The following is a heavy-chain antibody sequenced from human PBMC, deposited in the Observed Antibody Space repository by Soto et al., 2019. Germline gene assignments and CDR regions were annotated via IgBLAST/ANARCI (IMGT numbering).Heavy chain of an antibody. CDR2: IISSGGST. J-gene: IGHJ4*02. V-gene: IGHV3-23*01. Sequence: GGSLRLSCAVSGFTFSGYGMRWVRQGPGKGLEWVSTIISSGGSTYYADSVKGRFTISRDNSKNTLYLQMNSLRAEDTAIYYCVLEVRAKSFDHWGQGTLVTVSS. CDR1: GFTFSGYG. CDR3: VLEVRAKSFDH.